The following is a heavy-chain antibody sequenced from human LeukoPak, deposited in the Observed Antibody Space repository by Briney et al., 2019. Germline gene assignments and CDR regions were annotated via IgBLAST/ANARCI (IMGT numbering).Heavy chain of an antibody. CDR1: GFIVSSNH. CDR3: AKMSHIVVVVAAIDY. Sequence: GGSLRLSCAASGFIVSSNHMSWVRQAPGKGLEWVSAISGSGGSTYYADSVKGRFTISRDNSKNTLYLQMNSLRAEDTAVYYCAKMSHIVVVVAAIDYWGQGTLVTVSS. CDR2: ISGSGGST. D-gene: IGHD2-15*01. J-gene: IGHJ4*02. V-gene: IGHV3-23*01.